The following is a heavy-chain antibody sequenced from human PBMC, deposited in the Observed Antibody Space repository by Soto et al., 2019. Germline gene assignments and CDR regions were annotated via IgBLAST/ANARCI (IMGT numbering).Heavy chain of an antibody. D-gene: IGHD2-21*01. CDR3: VRGLHIVVWFEMGY. V-gene: IGHV3-9*01. Sequence: GGSLRLSCAASGFTFDDYAMHWVRQAPGKGLEWVSGISWNSGSIGYADYVKGRFTISRDNAKNSLYLQMNSLRDEDTALYYCVRGLHIVVWFEMGYWGLGTLVTVSS. CDR2: ISWNSGSI. CDR1: GFTFDDYA. J-gene: IGHJ4*02.